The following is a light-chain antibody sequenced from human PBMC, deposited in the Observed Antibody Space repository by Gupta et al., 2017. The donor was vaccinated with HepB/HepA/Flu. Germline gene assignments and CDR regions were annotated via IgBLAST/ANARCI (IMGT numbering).Light chain of an antibody. J-gene: IGKJ1*01. CDR2: GAS. CDR3: QQYNNWPPWT. Sequence: EVVMTQSPATLSVSPGERVTLSCRASQSVSNKLAWYQQKPGQAPRLLIYGASNRATGIPARFSGSGYGTEFTLTISSRQSEDFAIYSCQQYNNWPPWTFGQGTKVEIK. V-gene: IGKV3-15*01. CDR1: QSVSNK.